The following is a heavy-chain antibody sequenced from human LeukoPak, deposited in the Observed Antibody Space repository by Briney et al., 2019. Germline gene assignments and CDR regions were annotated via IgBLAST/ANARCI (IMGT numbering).Heavy chain of an antibody. J-gene: IGHJ4*02. D-gene: IGHD6-13*01. Sequence: SETLSLTCTVSGGSLSSYYWSWIRQPPGKGLEWIGYIYYSGSTNYNPSLKSRVTISVDTSKNQFSLKLSSVTAADTAVYYCARRDGSGWYRYWGQGTLVTVSS. CDR2: IYYSGST. CDR1: GGSLSSYY. V-gene: IGHV4-59*08. CDR3: ARRDGSGWYRY.